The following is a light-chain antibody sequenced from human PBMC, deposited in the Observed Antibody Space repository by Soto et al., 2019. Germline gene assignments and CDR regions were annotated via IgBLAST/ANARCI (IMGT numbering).Light chain of an antibody. CDR3: QQYNSYRT. J-gene: IGKJ1*01. CDR1: QSISSW. CDR2: DAS. V-gene: IGKV1-5*01. Sequence: DIQMTQSPSTLSASVGDRVTITCRASQSISSWLAWYQQKPGKAPKLLIYDASSLESGVPPRFSGSGSGTEFTLTISRLQPDDFATYYCQQYNSYRTFGQGTKVDIK.